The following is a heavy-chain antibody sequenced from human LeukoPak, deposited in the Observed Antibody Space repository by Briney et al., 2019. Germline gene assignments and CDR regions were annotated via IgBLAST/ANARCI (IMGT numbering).Heavy chain of an antibody. CDR2: ISSGGSAI. CDR3: ARGSNFDWSQGLFDY. Sequence: GGSLRLSCSASGFTFSDYYMSWIRQAPGKGLEYISYISSGGSAIYYADSVKGRFTISRDNAKNSLYLQMNSLRAEDTAVYYCARGSNFDWSQGLFDYWGQGTLVTVSS. D-gene: IGHD3-9*01. CDR1: GFTFSDYY. V-gene: IGHV3-11*01. J-gene: IGHJ4*02.